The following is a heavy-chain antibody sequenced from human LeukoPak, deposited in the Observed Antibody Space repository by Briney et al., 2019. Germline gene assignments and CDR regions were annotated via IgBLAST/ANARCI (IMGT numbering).Heavy chain of an antibody. V-gene: IGHV1-69*13. J-gene: IGHJ3*02. Sequence: SVNVSCKASEGTFSSYAISWVRQAPAQGLEWMGGIIPIFGTANYAQKFQGRVTITADESTSTAYMELSRLRSEDTAVYYCARESAFDIWGQGTMVTVSS. CDR2: IIPIFGTA. CDR1: EGTFSSYA. CDR3: ARESAFDI.